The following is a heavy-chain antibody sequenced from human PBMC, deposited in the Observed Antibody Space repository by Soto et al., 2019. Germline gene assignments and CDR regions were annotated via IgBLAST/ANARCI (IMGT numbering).Heavy chain of an antibody. CDR3: ARDQIGYFES. D-gene: IGHD3-10*01. Sequence: QVHLVESGGGVVQPGKSLTLSCAVSGFSFDRHGMHWVRQAPGKGLEWVAVISYDGSKRYYPDFVKGRFTISRDNSKNTLFLQMNSLRADDTAVYYCARDQIGYFESWGQGTLVTVSS. CDR2: ISYDGSKR. J-gene: IGHJ4*02. V-gene: IGHV3-30*03. CDR1: GFSFDRHG.